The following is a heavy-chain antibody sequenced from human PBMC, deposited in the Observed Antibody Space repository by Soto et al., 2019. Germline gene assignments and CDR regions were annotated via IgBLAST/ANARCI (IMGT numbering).Heavy chain of an antibody. Sequence: SETLSLTCTVSGGSISSSSYYWGWIRQPPGKGLEWIGSIYYSGSTYYNPSLKSRVTISVDTSKNQFSLKLSSVTAADTAVYYCARQGTGYCSGGSCYYLSAFDIWGQGTMVTVSS. CDR3: ARQGTGYCSGGSCYYLSAFDI. CDR1: GGSISSSSYY. D-gene: IGHD2-15*01. CDR2: IYYSGST. V-gene: IGHV4-39*01. J-gene: IGHJ3*02.